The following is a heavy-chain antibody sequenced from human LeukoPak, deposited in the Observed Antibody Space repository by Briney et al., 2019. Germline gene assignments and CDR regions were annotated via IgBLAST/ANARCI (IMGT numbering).Heavy chain of an antibody. V-gene: IGHV4-34*01. CDR3: AGGRGRIVGSVAFDI. D-gene: IGHD3-16*01. Sequence: SETLSLTCAVYGGSFSGYYWSWIRQPPGKGLEWIGEINHSGSTNYNPSLKSRVTISVDTSKNQFSLKLSSVTAADTAVYYCAGGRGRIVGSVAFDIWGQGTMVTVSS. CDR2: INHSGST. J-gene: IGHJ3*02. CDR1: GGSFSGYY.